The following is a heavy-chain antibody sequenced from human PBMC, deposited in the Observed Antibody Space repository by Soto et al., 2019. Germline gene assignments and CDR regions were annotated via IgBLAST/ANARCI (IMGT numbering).Heavy chain of an antibody. CDR2: IYYSGST. J-gene: IGHJ4*02. Sequence: TPSPPHTVSGGTISGRGFHWGWVRQPPGKGLEWIGNIYYSGSTYYNPSLKSRVTISVDTSKNQFSLKLSSVTAADTAVYYCMLGSGWKDFDYWGQGTLVTVSS. CDR3: MLGSGWKDFDY. CDR1: GGTISGRGFH. D-gene: IGHD3-22*01. V-gene: IGHV4-39*05.